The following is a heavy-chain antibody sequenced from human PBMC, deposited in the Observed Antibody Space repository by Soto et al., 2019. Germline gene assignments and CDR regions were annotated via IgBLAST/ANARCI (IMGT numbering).Heavy chain of an antibody. J-gene: IGHJ4*02. CDR2: IYYSGST. V-gene: IGHV4-59*01. D-gene: IGHD3-10*01. Sequence: GKEQEWIGYIYYSGSTNYNPSLKSRVTISVDTSKNQFSLKLSSVTAADTAVYYCETGQFRELLTSVLEFWGQRTSVIGTS. CDR3: ETGQFRELLTSVLEF.